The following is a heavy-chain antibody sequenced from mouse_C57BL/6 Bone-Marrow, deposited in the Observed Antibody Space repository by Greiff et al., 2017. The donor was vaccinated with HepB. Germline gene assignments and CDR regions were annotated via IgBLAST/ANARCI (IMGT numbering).Heavy chain of an antibody. CDR3: ARRLRRGFAY. J-gene: IGHJ3*01. Sequence: VQLQQSGPELVKPGASVKISCKASGYTFTDYYMNWVKQSHGKSLEWIGDINPNNGGTSYNQKFKGKATLTVDKSSSTAYMELRSLTSEDSAVYYCARRLRRGFAYWGQGTLVTVSA. CDR1: GYTFTDYY. CDR2: INPNNGGT. V-gene: IGHV1-26*01. D-gene: IGHD2-2*01.